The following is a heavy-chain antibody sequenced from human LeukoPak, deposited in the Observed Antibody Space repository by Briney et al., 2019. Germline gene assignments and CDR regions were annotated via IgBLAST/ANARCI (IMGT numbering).Heavy chain of an antibody. D-gene: IGHD2-15*01. J-gene: IGHJ5*01. CDR3: ARSATNWFDS. CDR1: GYSFTNYW. CDR2: IYPGDSHT. V-gene: IGHV5-51*01. Sequence: GESLKISFQGSGYSFTNYWIGWVRQMPGKGLEWMGIIYPGDSHTRYSPSFQGQVTISADKSISTAYLQWSSLKASDTATYYCARSATNWFDSWGQGTLVTVSS.